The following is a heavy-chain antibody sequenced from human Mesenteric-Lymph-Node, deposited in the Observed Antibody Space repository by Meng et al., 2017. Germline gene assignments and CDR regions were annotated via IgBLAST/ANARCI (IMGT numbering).Heavy chain of an antibody. CDR2: INHSGST. D-gene: IGHD5-18*01. CDR3: ARARELYSYGYGY. J-gene: IGHJ4*02. CDR1: GGSFSGYY. V-gene: IGHV4-34*01. Sequence: QGQLQQVGAGLFEPSETLSRTVAVYGGSFSGYYWSWIPQPPGKGLEWIGEINHSGSTNYNPSLKSRVTISVDTSKNQFSLKLSSVTAADTAVYYCARARELYSYGYGYWGQGTLVTVSS.